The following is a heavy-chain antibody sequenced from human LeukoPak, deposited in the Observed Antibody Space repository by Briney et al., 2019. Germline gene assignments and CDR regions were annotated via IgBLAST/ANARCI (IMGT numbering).Heavy chain of an antibody. CDR1: GFTFSSYA. V-gene: IGHV3-30-3*01. Sequence: GGSLRLSCAASGFTFSSYAMHWVRQAPGKGLEWVAVISYDGSNKYYADSVKGRFTISRDNSKNTLYLQMNSLRAEDTAVYYCATQDGGLAAAGHWGQGTLVTVSS. CDR2: ISYDGSNK. CDR3: ATQDGGLAAAGH. D-gene: IGHD6-13*01. J-gene: IGHJ4*02.